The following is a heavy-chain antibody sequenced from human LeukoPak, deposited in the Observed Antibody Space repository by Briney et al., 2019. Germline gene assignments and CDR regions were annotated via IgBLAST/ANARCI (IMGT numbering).Heavy chain of an antibody. Sequence: GGSLRLSCAASGFTVSSNYMSWVRQAPGKGLEWVSAISGSGDSTYYADSVKGRFTISRDNSKNTLYLQMNTLRAEDTAVYYCAKDRDYGNRGNWFDPWGQGTLVTVSS. J-gene: IGHJ5*02. D-gene: IGHD4-17*01. CDR1: GFTVSSNY. CDR3: AKDRDYGNRGNWFDP. CDR2: ISGSGDST. V-gene: IGHV3-23*01.